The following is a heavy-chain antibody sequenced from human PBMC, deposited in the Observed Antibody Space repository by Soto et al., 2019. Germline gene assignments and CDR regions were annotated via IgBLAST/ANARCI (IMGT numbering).Heavy chain of an antibody. J-gene: IGHJ4*02. V-gene: IGHV1-18*01. D-gene: IGHD1-1*01. CDR3: ASWRHGDY. CDR2: ISAHNGNT. Sequence: QVHLVQSGAAVKKLGASVKVSCKGPGYAFTTYGITGVRQDPGQGLERMGWISAHNGNTNYAQKVQGRVTVTRDTSTRTAYMELRSLRSEDTAVYYCASWRHGDYWGQGALVTVSS. CDR1: GYAFTTYG.